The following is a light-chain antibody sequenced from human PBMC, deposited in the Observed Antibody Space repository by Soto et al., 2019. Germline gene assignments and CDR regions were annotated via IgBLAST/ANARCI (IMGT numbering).Light chain of an antibody. CDR1: QSVSSNY. CDR3: KQYAPSPAIT. V-gene: IGKV3-20*01. Sequence: ETVLTQSPGTLSLSPGERATLSCRASQSVSSNYLVWYRQKPGQAPRLLISGVSTRATGIPDRFSGSWSGTDFPLTISRLEPEDVAVYYCKQYAPSPAITFGQGTRVEIK. J-gene: IGKJ5*01. CDR2: GVS.